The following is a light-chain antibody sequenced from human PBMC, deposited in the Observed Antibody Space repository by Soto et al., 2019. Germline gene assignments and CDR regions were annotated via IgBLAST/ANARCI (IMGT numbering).Light chain of an antibody. Sequence: QAVVTQPPSVSAAPGQKVSISCSGSTSNIGHNYVSWYQQLPGTAPRLLIYENNKRPSGIPDRFSGSQSGTSATLDITGLQTGDEADYYCGTWHSGLVPVVFGGGTKLTVL. CDR3: GTWHSGLVPVV. CDR2: ENN. V-gene: IGLV1-51*02. J-gene: IGLJ2*01. CDR1: TSNIGHNY.